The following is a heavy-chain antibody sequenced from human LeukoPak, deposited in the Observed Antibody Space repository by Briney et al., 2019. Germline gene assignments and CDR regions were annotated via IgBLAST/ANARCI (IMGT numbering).Heavy chain of an antibody. CDR3: AKDSSKDYYYMDV. Sequence: PGRSLRLSCAASGFTFSSYGMHWVRQAPGKGLEWVAVIWYDGSNKYYADSVKGRFTISRDNSKNTLYLQMNSLRAEDTAVYYCAKDSSKDYYYMDVWGKGTTVTVSS. D-gene: IGHD6-19*01. J-gene: IGHJ6*03. CDR1: GFTFSSYG. CDR2: IWYDGSNK. V-gene: IGHV3-33*06.